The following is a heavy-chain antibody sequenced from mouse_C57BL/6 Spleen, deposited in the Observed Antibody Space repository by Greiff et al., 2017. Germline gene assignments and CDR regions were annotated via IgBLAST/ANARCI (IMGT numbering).Heavy chain of an antibody. Sequence: EVQRVESGPGLVKPSQSLSLTCSVTGYSITSGYYWNWIRQFPGNKLEWMGYISYDGSNNYNPSLKNRISITRDTSKNQFFLKLNSVTTEDTATYYCARLDYYGSSYAMDYWGQGTSVTVSS. CDR2: ISYDGSN. V-gene: IGHV3-6*01. D-gene: IGHD1-1*01. J-gene: IGHJ4*01. CDR1: GYSITSGYY. CDR3: ARLDYYGSSYAMDY.